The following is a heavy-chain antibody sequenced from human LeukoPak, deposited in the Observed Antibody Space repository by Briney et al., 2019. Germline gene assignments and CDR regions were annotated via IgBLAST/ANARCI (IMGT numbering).Heavy chain of an antibody. Sequence: ASVKVSCKASGGTFSSYAISWLRQAPGQGPEWMGGIIPIFGTANYAQKFEGRVTITADESTSTAYMELSSLRSEDTAVYYCARAFLRYFEWLRLGAFDIWGQGTMVNVSS. J-gene: IGHJ3*02. D-gene: IGHD3-9*01. CDR1: GGTFSSYA. CDR2: IIPIFGTA. CDR3: ARAFLRYFEWLRLGAFDI. V-gene: IGHV1-69*13.